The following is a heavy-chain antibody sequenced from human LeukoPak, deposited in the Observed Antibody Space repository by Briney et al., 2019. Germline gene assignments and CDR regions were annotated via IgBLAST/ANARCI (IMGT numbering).Heavy chain of an antibody. CDR2: ISSSSSYI. D-gene: IGHD2-2*01. V-gene: IGHV3-21*01. CDR3: ARDIVVVPAAKDGMDV. J-gene: IGHJ6*02. CDR1: GFTFSSYS. Sequence: GGSLRLSCAASGFTFSSYSMNWVRQAPGKGLEWVSSISSSSSYIYYADSVKGRFTISRDNAKNSLYLQMTSLRAEDTAVYYCARDIVVVPAAKDGMDVWGQGTTVTVSS.